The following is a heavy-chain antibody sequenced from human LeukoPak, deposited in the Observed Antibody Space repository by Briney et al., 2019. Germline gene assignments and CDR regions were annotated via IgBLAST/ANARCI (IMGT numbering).Heavy chain of an antibody. CDR3: ARAIPAAMGFDY. CDR2: ISSDGHDT. D-gene: IGHD2-2*01. CDR1: GFTFSSYG. Sequence: GGSLRLSCAASGFTFSSYGMHWVRQAPGKGLVWVSRISSDGHDTRFADSVKGRFTISRDIAKNTLYLQMNSLRAEDTAVYYCARAIPAAMGFDYWGRGTLVTVSS. J-gene: IGHJ4*02. V-gene: IGHV3-74*01.